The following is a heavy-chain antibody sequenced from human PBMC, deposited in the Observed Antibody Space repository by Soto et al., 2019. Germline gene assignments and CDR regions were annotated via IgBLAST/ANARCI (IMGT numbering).Heavy chain of an antibody. CDR2: IYYSGST. CDR3: ARGSDSLDFDY. V-gene: IGHV4-30-4*01. Sequence: SETLSLTCTVSGGSISSGDYYWSWIRRPPGKGLEWIGYIYYSGSTYYNPSLKSRVTISVDTSKNQFSLKLSSVTAADTAVYYCARGSDSLDFDYWGQGTLVTVSS. CDR1: GGSISSGDYY. J-gene: IGHJ4*02. D-gene: IGHD2-15*01.